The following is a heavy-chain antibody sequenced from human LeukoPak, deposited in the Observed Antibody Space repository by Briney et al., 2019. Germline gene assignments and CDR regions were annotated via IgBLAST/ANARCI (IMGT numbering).Heavy chain of an antibody. CDR3: AKVTGLTPRYGYVDD. D-gene: IGHD4-23*01. CDR2: ISGSGGST. CDR1: GFTFISFT. Sequence: GGSLRLSCAASGFTFISFTMSRVRQAPGKGLEWVSAISGSGGSTYYADSVKGRFTISRDNSKNTLYLQMNSLRAEDTAVYYCAKVTGLTPRYGYVDDWGQGTLVTVSS. J-gene: IGHJ4*02. V-gene: IGHV3-23*01.